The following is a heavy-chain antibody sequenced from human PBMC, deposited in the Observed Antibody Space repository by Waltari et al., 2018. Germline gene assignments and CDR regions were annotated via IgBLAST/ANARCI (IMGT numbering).Heavy chain of an antibody. CDR1: GFTVSSNY. J-gene: IGHJ6*02. Sequence: EVQLVESGGGLLQPGGSLRLSCAASGFTVSSNYMSWVRQAPGKGLEWVTVIYSGGSTYYADSVKGRFTISRDNSKNTLYLQMNSLRAEDTAGYYCARDSRKGLADYGMDVWGQGTTVTVS. CDR3: ARDSRKGLADYGMDV. CDR2: IYSGGST. V-gene: IGHV3-53*01. D-gene: IGHD3-3*02.